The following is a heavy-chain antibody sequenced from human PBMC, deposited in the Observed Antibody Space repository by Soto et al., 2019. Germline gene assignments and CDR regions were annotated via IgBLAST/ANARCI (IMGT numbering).Heavy chain of an antibody. CDR1: GGSISSYY. CDR3: ARYGDYHQIVFDY. D-gene: IGHD4-17*01. J-gene: IGHJ4*02. CDR2: IYYSGST. Sequence: QVQLQESGPGLVKPSETLSLTCTVSGGSISSYYWSWIRQPPGKGLEWIGYIYYSGSTNYNPSLTSRVTISVDTSKNPFSLKLSSVTAADTAVYYCARYGDYHQIVFDYWGQGTLVTVSS. V-gene: IGHV4-59*01.